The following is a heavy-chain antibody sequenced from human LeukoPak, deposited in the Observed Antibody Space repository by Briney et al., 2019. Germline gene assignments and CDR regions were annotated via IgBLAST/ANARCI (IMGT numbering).Heavy chain of an antibody. CDR3: GSEATAIGGVIVRVAY. V-gene: IGHV1-2*02. CDR2: IKPKTGDT. CDR1: GYSFIYSY. D-gene: IGHD3-16*02. J-gene: IGHJ4*02. Sequence: GASVKVSCKTSGYSFIYSYMQWVRQAPGQGLEWMGWIKPKTGDTKYAQTFQGRVTMTRDTSIRTTYMELSSLRSDDTAIYYCGSEATAIGGVIVRVAYWGQGTLVSVSS.